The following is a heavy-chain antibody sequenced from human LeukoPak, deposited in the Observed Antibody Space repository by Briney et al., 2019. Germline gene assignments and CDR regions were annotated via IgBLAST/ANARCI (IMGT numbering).Heavy chain of an antibody. CDR3: ARESLGYCTNGVCYGDY. V-gene: IGHV1-18*01. J-gene: IGHJ4*02. CDR2: ISAYNGNT. Sequence: ASVKVSCKASGYTFTSYGISWVRQPPGQGLEWMGWISAYNGNTNYAQKLQGRVTMTTHTPTSTAYMELRSLRSDDTAVYYCARESLGYCTNGVCYGDYWGQGTLVTVSS. CDR1: GYTFTSYG. D-gene: IGHD2-8*01.